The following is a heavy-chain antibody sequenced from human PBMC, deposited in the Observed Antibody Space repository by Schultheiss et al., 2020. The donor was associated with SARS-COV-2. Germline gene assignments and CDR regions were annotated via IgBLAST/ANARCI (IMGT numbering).Heavy chain of an antibody. D-gene: IGHD4-11*01. CDR1: GGSVSSGPYY. V-gene: IGHV4-61*01. CDR3: ARGPTATTDY. J-gene: IGHJ4*02. Sequence: SETLSLTCTVSGGSVSSGPYYWTWIRQPPGKGLEWIGYIYFSGNTNYNPSLKSRVTISLDTSKNQFSLKVSSVTAADTAVYYCARGPTATTDYWGRGTLVTVSS. CDR2: IYFSGNT.